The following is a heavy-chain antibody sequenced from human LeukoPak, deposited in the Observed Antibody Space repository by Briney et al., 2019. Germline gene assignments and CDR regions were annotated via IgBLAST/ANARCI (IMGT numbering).Heavy chain of an antibody. V-gene: IGHV3-23*01. CDR1: GFTFSNFA. Sequence: GGSLRLSCAASGFTFSNFAMSWVRQAPGKGLEWVSSITDSGVSTFYADSLSGRFTISRDNSKNTLYLQMNSLRAEDTAVYYCAKGGWQNWFDPWGQGTLVTVSS. CDR3: AKGGWQNWFDP. D-gene: IGHD6-19*01. J-gene: IGHJ5*02. CDR2: ITDSGVST.